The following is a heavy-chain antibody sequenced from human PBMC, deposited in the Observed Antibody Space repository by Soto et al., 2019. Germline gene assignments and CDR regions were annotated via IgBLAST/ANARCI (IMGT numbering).Heavy chain of an antibody. J-gene: IGHJ5*02. CDR1: GGSISSGGYY. V-gene: IGHV4-31*03. Sequence: QVQLQESGPGLVKPSQTLSLTCTVSGGSISSGGYYWSWIRQHPGKGLEWIGYIYQSGSTYYNPSLKSRVTISVDTSKNQFSLKVSSVTAADTAVYYCAREAAGILNWFDPWGQGTLVTVSS. D-gene: IGHD6-25*01. CDR2: IYQSGST. CDR3: AREAAGILNWFDP.